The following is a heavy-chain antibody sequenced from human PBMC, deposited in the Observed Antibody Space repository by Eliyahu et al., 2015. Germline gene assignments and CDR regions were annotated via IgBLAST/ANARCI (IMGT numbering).Heavy chain of an antibody. CDR2: INHSGSI. J-gene: IGHJ4*02. Sequence: QVRLQQWGAGLLKPSETLSLTSAVYGGSFSGYYWSWIRQPPGKGLEGIWGINHSGSINYHPSLKGRVTISVDTSKNQFSLRVNSVTAADTAVYYCARGRDSPRDFDSWGQGTLVTVSS. CDR1: GGSFSGYY. V-gene: IGHV4-34*01. CDR3: ARGRDSPRDFDS.